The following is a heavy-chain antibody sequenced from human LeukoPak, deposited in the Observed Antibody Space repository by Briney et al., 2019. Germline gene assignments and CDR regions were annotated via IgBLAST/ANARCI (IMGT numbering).Heavy chain of an antibody. Sequence: ASVKVSCKASGYTFTTYAINWVRQAPGQGLEWMGWINTNTGNPTYAQGFTGRFVFSLDTSVSTAYLQISSLKAEDTAVYYCARESYICGGGSCYFDRWGQGTLVTVSS. D-gene: IGHD2-15*01. J-gene: IGHJ4*02. CDR3: ARESYICGGGSCYFDR. V-gene: IGHV7-4-1*02. CDR1: GYTFTTYA. CDR2: INTNTGNP.